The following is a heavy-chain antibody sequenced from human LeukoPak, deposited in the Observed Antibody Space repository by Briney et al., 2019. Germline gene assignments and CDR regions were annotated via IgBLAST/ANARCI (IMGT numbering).Heavy chain of an antibody. J-gene: IGHJ4*02. CDR3: AKVAVVRTLDY. Sequence: GGSPRLSCAASGFTLSSYAMSWVRQAPGKGLEWVSAISCSGGSTYYADSVKGRFTISRDNSKNTLYLQMNSLRAEDTAVYYCAKVAVVRTLDYWGQGTLVTVSS. D-gene: IGHD6-19*01. CDR1: GFTLSSYA. V-gene: IGHV3-23*01. CDR2: ISCSGGST.